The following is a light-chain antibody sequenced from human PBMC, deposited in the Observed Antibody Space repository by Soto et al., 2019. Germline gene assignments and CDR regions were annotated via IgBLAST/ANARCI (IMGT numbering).Light chain of an antibody. Sequence: PGERVTLSCRASQSVSSSYLTWYQQKPGQAPRLLIYDASNRATGIPDRFSGSGSGTDFTLTISRLEPEDFAVYYCQQYGSSRTFGQGTMVDIK. CDR1: QSVSSSY. CDR3: QQYGSSRT. J-gene: IGKJ1*01. V-gene: IGKV3-20*01. CDR2: DAS.